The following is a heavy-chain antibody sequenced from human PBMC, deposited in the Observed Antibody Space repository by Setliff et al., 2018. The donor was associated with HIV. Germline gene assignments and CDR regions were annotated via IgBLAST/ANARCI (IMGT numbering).Heavy chain of an antibody. CDR3: ARRTYCSSTTCFDY. CDR2: IYSDDYT. D-gene: IGHD2-2*01. J-gene: IGHJ4*02. CDR1: GFSVSNKY. V-gene: IGHV3-66*04. Sequence: GGSLRLSCAASGFSVSNKYMTWVRQAPGKGLEWVSIIYSDDYTYYSDSVKGRFTISRDKSKNILYLQMNSLRAEDTAVYYRARRTYCSSTTCFDYWGQGTLVTVSS.